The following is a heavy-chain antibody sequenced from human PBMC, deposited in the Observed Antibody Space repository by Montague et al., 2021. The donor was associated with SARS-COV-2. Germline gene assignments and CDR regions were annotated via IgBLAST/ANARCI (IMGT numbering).Heavy chain of an antibody. CDR1: GGSFSGYY. V-gene: IGHV4-34*01. Sequence: SETLSLTCAVYGGSFSGYYWSWIRQPPGKGLEWIGEINHSGSTNYNPSLKGRVTISVATSKNQFSLKLSSVTAADMTLYYCARGLPITRFYYYYGMDVWGQGTTVTVSS. CDR2: INHSGST. D-gene: IGHD3-10*02. CDR3: ARGLPITRFYYYYGMDV. J-gene: IGHJ6*02.